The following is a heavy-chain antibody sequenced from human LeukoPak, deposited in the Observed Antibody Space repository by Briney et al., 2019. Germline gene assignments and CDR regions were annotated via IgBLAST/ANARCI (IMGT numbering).Heavy chain of an antibody. D-gene: IGHD3-22*01. CDR3: ARGDYYDRFDY. Sequence: SVKVSCKASGGTFSSYAISWVRQAPGQGLEWMGGIIPIFGTANYAQKFQGRVTMTEDTSTDTAYMELSSLRSEDTAVYYCARGDYYDRFDYWGQGTLVTVSS. V-gene: IGHV1-69*06. J-gene: IGHJ4*02. CDR1: GGTFSSYA. CDR2: IIPIFGTA.